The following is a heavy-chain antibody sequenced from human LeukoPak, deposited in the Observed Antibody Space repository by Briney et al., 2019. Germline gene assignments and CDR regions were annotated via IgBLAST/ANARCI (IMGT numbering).Heavy chain of an antibody. V-gene: IGHV3-7*01. CDR2: IKQDGSEK. D-gene: IGHD3/OR15-3a*01. J-gene: IGHJ4*02. Sequence: GGSLRLSCAASVFTFSSYWMSWVRQAPGKGLEWVANIKQDGSEKNYVDSVKGRFTISRDNAKNTLYLQMNSLRAEDTAVFYCARAALVGFWTGLSNWGRGTLVTVSS. CDR1: VFTFSSYW. CDR3: ARAALVGFWTGLSN.